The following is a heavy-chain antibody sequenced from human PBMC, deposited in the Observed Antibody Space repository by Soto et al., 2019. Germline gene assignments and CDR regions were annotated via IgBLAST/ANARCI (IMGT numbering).Heavy chain of an antibody. CDR1: GYTFTSYA. V-gene: IGHV1-3*01. D-gene: IGHD4-17*01. CDR2: INAGNGNT. J-gene: IGHJ4*02. Sequence: QVQLVQSGAEVKKPGASVKVSCKASGYTFTSYAMHWVRQAPGQRLEWMGWINAGNGNTKYSQKFQGRVTITRDTSASTAYRELSSLRSEDTAVYYCARAGDYGDYYFDYWGQGTLVTVSS. CDR3: ARAGDYGDYYFDY.